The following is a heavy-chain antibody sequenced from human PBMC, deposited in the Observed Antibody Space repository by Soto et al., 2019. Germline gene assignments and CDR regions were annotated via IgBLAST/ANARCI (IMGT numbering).Heavy chain of an antibody. D-gene: IGHD5-18*01. CDR2: IYYSGST. J-gene: IGHJ4*02. Sequence: QVQLQESGPGLVKPSQTLSLTCTVSGDSISSGGYYWSWIRQHPGKGLEWIGYIYYSGSTYYHPSRKSRVTISVDTSKNQFSLKLSSVTAADTAVYYCARSGYSYGPNPLLYWGQGTLVTVSS. CDR3: ARSGYSYGPNPLLY. CDR1: GDSISSGGYY. V-gene: IGHV4-31*03.